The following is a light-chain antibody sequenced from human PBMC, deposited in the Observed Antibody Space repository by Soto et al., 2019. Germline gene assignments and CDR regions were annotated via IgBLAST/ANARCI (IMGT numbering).Light chain of an antibody. CDR1: QSISSS. J-gene: IGKJ3*01. CDR2: AAS. V-gene: IGKV1-39*01. CDR3: QQSYSSPFT. Sequence: DIQMTQSPSSLSASVGDRVTITFRATQSISSSLNWYQQKPGKAPNLLIYAASSLQSGVPSKFSGSGSGTDFTLTISSLQPEDFATYYCQQSYSSPFTFGPGTKVDIK.